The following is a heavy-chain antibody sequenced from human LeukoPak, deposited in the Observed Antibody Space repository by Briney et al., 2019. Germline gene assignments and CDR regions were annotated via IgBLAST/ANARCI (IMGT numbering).Heavy chain of an antibody. CDR3: ARGRSKDYDFWSGYYAPNFDY. Sequence: PSETLSLTCTVSGGSISSYYWSWIRQPAGKGLEWIGRIYTSGSTNYNPSLKSRVTISVDTSKNQFSLKLSSVTAADTAVYYCARGRSKDYDFWSGYYAPNFDYWGQGTLVTVSS. V-gene: IGHV4-4*07. J-gene: IGHJ4*02. CDR2: IYTSGST. CDR1: GGSISSYY. D-gene: IGHD3-3*01.